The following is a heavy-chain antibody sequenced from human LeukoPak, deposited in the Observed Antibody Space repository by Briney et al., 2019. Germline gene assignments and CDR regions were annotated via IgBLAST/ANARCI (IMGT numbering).Heavy chain of an antibody. J-gene: IGHJ4*02. CDR1: GGSISSSSYY. Sequence: SETLSLTRTVSGGSISSSSYYWGWIRQPPGKGLEWIGSIYYSGSTYYNPSLKSRVTISVDTSKNQFSLKLSSVTAADTAVYYCAREGGIVGATDYWGQGTLVTVSS. V-gene: IGHV4-39*02. D-gene: IGHD1-26*01. CDR3: AREGGIVGATDY. CDR2: IYYSGST.